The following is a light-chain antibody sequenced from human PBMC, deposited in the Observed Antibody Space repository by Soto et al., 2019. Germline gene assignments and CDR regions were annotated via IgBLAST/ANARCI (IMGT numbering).Light chain of an antibody. J-gene: IGLJ3*02. CDR2: EVS. Sequence: QSALTQPASVSGSPGQSIIISCTGTSSDVGSYNFVSWYQQHPGKAPKLMIYEVSKRPSGVSNRFSGSKSGNTASLTISGLQPEDGADYCCCSDAGNSGVFGGGTKVTVL. V-gene: IGLV2-23*02. CDR3: CSDAGNSGV. CDR1: SSDVGSYNF.